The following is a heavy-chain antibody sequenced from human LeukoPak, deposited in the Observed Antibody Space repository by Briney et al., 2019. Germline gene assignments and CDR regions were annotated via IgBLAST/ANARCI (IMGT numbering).Heavy chain of an antibody. CDR3: ARDGLAAITFDY. Sequence: GGSLRLSCVASGFTFSSYWMHWVRQAPGKGLVWVSHINSDGSSTTYADSVKGQFTISRDNAKNTLYLQMNSLRAEDTAVYYCARDGLAAITFDYWGQGILVTVSS. CDR1: GFTFSSYW. CDR2: INSDGSST. D-gene: IGHD5-24*01. J-gene: IGHJ4*02. V-gene: IGHV3-74*01.